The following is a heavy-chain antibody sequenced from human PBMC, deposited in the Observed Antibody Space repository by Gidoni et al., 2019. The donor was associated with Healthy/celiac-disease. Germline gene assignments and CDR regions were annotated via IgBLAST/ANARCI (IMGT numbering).Heavy chain of an antibody. D-gene: IGHD1-26*01. CDR2: IYSGGST. J-gene: IGHJ3*02. Sequence: EVQLVESGGGLVQPGGSLRLSCAAPGFPVSSNYMSWVRQAPGKGLEWVSVIYSGGSTYYADSVKGRFTISRDNSKNTLYLQMNSLRAEDTAVYYCARDLRPPVGAFDIWGQGTMVTVSS. CDR1: GFPVSSNY. CDR3: ARDLRPPVGAFDI. V-gene: IGHV3-66*01.